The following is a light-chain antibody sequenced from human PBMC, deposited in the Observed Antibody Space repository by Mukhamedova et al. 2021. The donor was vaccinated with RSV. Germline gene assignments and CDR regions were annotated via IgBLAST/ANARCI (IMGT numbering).Light chain of an antibody. V-gene: IGLV3-9*01. CDR2: RDT. J-gene: IGLJ1*01. Sequence: ITCEGHNIGSKTVHWFQQKPGQAPVLVIYRDTNRPSGIPERFSGSNSGNTAALTITRAQAGDEADYYCQAWDRSKAYVFGPGT. CDR3: QAWDRSKAYV. CDR1: NIGSKT.